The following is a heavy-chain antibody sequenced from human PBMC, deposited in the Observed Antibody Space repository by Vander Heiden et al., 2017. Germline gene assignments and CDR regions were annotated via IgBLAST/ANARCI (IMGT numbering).Heavy chain of an antibody. D-gene: IGHD6-19*01. CDR1: GFTFSSYG. CDR2: IWYDGSNK. Sequence: VQLVESGGGVVQPGRSLRLSCAASGFTFSSYGMHWVRQAPGKGLEWVAVIWYDGSNKYYADSVKGRFTISRDNSKNTLYLQMNSLRAEDTAVYYCARSTNGGWSHYYYYGMDVWGQGTTVTVSS. J-gene: IGHJ6*02. V-gene: IGHV3-33*01. CDR3: ARSTNGGWSHYYYYGMDV.